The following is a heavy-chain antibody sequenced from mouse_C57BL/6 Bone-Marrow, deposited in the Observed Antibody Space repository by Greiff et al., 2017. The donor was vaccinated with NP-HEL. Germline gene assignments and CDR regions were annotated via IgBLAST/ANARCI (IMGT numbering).Heavy chain of an antibody. D-gene: IGHD1-1*01. CDR1: GYTFTSYG. CDR3: ARGEITTVRTFDY. CDR2: IYPRSGNT. Sequence: VMLVESGAELARPGASVKLSCKASGYTFTSYGISWVKQRTGQGLEWIGEIYPRSGNTYYNEKFKGKATLTADKSSSTAYMELRSLTSEDSAVYFCARGEITTVRTFDYWGQGTTLTVSS. J-gene: IGHJ2*01. V-gene: IGHV1-81*01.